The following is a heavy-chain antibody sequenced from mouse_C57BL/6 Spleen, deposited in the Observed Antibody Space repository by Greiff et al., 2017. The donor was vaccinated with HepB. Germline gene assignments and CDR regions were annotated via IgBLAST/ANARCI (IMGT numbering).Heavy chain of an antibody. CDR1: GYTFTSYW. CDR3: ARSHIDYYGSSYSAMDY. Sequence: QVQLKQPGAELVRPGSSVKLSCKASGYTFTSYWMHWVKQRPIQGLEWIGNIDPSDSETHYNQKFKDKATLTVDKSSSTAYMQLSSLTSEDSAVYYCARSHIDYYGSSYSAMDYWGQGTSVTVSS. J-gene: IGHJ4*01. V-gene: IGHV1-52*01. D-gene: IGHD1-1*01. CDR2: IDPSDSET.